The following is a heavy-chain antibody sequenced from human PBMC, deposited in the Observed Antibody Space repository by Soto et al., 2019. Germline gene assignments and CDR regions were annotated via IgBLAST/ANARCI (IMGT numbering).Heavy chain of an antibody. J-gene: IGHJ6*02. V-gene: IGHV3-21*01. Sequence: DVQLVESGGGLVQPGGSLRLSCAASGFTFSSYSMNWVRQAPGKGLEWVSSISSDSRRYIYYADSGKGRFTISRDNAKSSLYLQMNSLRAEDTAVYYCARKGYGDYGGMDIWGQGTTVTVSS. CDR3: ARKGYGDYGGMDI. CDR1: GFTFSSYS. CDR2: ISSDSRRYI. D-gene: IGHD4-17*01.